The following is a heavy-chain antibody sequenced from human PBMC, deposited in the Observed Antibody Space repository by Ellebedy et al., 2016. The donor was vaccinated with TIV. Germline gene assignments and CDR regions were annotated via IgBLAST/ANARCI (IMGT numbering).Heavy chain of an antibody. J-gene: IGHJ4*02. CDR2: ISSDGNST. Sequence: PGGSLRLSCAASGFTFSSFWMHWVRQAPGKGLVWVSRISSDGNSTSYADSVKGRFTISSDNAKNTLYLQMNSLRAEDTAVYYCARDAENIAVTDYFDYWGQGTLVTVSS. CDR3: ARDAENIAVTDYFDY. CDR1: GFTFSSFW. V-gene: IGHV3-74*01. D-gene: IGHD6-19*01.